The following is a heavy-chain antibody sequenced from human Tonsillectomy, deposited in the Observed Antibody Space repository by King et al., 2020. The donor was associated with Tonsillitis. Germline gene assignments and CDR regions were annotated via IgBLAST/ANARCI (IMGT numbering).Heavy chain of an antibody. CDR3: ATLGDLLPNGVDV. CDR2: ISDSGSHI. J-gene: IGHJ6*02. Sequence: VQLVESGGGLVKPGGSLRLSCAASGFAFSLYKMNWVRQAPGKGLEWLSSISDSGSHIYYADSLAGRFTVSRDNAKNSLYLQMNSLRAEETAVYYCATLGDLLPNGVDVWGHGITVTVSS. D-gene: IGHD3-16*01. V-gene: IGHV3-21*01. CDR1: GFAFSLYK.